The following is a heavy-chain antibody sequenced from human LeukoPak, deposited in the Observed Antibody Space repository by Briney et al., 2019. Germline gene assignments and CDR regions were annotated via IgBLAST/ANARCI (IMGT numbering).Heavy chain of an antibody. J-gene: IGHJ4*02. CDR3: AKDNGRWELLLDY. CDR2: ISYDGSNK. CDR1: RFTFSSYG. V-gene: IGHV3-30*18. D-gene: IGHD1-26*01. Sequence: PGRSLRLSYAASRFTFSSYGLHWVCQAPGKGLEWVAVISYDGSNKYYADSVKGRFTISRDNSKNTLYLQMNSLRAEDTAVYYCAKDNGRWELLLDYWGQGTLVTVSS.